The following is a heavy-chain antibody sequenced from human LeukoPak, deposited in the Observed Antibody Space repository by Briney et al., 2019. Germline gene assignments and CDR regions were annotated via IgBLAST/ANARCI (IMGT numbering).Heavy chain of an antibody. J-gene: IGHJ6*03. D-gene: IGHD3-10*01. CDR2: IYTSGST. V-gene: IGHV4-4*09. Sequence: SETLSLTCTVSGGSISSYYWSWIRQPPGKGLEWIGYIYTSGSTNYNPSLKSRVTISVDTSKNRFSLKLSSVTAADTAVYYCASVRRYYYYMDVWGKGTTVTVSS. CDR1: GGSISSYY. CDR3: ASVRRYYYYMDV.